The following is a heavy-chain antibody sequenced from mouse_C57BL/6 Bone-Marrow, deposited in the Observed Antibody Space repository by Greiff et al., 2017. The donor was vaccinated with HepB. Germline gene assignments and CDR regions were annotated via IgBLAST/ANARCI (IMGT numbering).Heavy chain of an antibody. CDR2: IHPNSGST. CDR3: ARVGWLLRYFDV. V-gene: IGHV1-64*01. Sequence: VHLVESGAELVKPGASVKLSCKASGYTFTSYWMHWVKQRPGQGLEWIGMIHPNSGSTNYNEKFKSKATLTVDKSSSTAYMQLSSLTSEDSAVYYCARVGWLLRYFDVWGTGTTVTVSS. D-gene: IGHD2-3*01. CDR1: GYTFTSYW. J-gene: IGHJ1*03.